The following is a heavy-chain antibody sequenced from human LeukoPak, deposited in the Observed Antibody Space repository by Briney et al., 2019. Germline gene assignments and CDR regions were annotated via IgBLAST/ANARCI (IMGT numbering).Heavy chain of an antibody. CDR1: GFTFSSYA. D-gene: IGHD6-19*01. CDR3: TRGTWLVPDS. Sequence: GGSLRLSCAASGFTFSSYAMNWFRQAAGEGREWVGFTRSNGNGGATEHAASGKGRFHISRDDSKRIAYLQMNSLQIEHTAVYYCTRGTWLVPDSWGQGTLVTVSS. J-gene: IGHJ4*02. CDR2: TRSNGNGGAT. V-gene: IGHV3-49*03.